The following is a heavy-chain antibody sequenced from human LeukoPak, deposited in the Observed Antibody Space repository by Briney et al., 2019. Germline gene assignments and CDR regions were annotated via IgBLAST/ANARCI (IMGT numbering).Heavy chain of an antibody. Sequence: SETLSLTCSVSGGSISSSTYYWGWIRQSPGKGLGWIGSIYYSGSTYYNPSLKSRVTISVDTSKNQFSLKLSSVTAADTAVYYCARDHDESGYGWGNWFDPWGQGTLVTVSS. CDR2: IYYSGST. J-gene: IGHJ5*02. CDR1: GGSISSSTYY. V-gene: IGHV4-39*07. D-gene: IGHD5-12*01. CDR3: ARDHDESGYGWGNWFDP.